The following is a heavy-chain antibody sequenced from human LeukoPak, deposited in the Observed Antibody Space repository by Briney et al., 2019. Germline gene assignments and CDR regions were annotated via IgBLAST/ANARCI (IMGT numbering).Heavy chain of an antibody. D-gene: IGHD6-19*01. CDR2: IYPGDSDT. CDR3: ARPPTMYSSGWYADDY. V-gene: IGHV5-51*01. J-gene: IGHJ4*02. CDR1: GYSFTSYW. Sequence: TRESLKIPCKGSGYSFTSYWIGWVRQMPGKGLEWMGIIYPGDSDTRYSPSFQGQVTISADKSISTAYLQWSSLKASDTAMYYCARPPTMYSSGWYADDYWGQGTLVTVSS.